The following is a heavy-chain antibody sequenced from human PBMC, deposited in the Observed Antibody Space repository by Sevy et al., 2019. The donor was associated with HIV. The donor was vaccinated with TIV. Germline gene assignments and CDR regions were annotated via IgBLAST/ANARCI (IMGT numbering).Heavy chain of an antibody. CDR1: GFTFNKYA. CDR2: ISGSGDFK. Sequence: GGFLRLSCEVSGFTFNKYAMHWVRQAPGKGLEWLSLISGSGDFKYYADSVQGRFTVSRDNSKSTLFLHISSLIVEDSAVYYCAQERNYWSDGLDSWGQGTLVTVSS. V-gene: IGHV3-23*01. CDR3: AQERNYWSDGLDS. J-gene: IGHJ4*02. D-gene: IGHD3-3*01.